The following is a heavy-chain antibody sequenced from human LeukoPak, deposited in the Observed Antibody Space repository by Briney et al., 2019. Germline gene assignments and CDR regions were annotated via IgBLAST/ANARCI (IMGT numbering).Heavy chain of an antibody. V-gene: IGHV4-34*01. CDR1: GGSFSGYY. Sequence: NPSETLSLTCAVYGGSFSGYYWGWIRQPPGKGLEWIGEINHSGSTNCNPSLKSRVTISVDTSKNQFSLKLSSVTAADTAVYYCARTSSWYFAYFQHWGQGTLVTVSS. CDR2: INHSGST. J-gene: IGHJ1*01. D-gene: IGHD6-13*01. CDR3: ARTSSWYFAYFQH.